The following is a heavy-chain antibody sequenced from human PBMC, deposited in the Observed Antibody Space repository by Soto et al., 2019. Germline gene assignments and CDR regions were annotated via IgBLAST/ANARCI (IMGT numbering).Heavy chain of an antibody. CDR2: ISNNGRTM. CDR3: ARDVIAPPNYFDP. J-gene: IGHJ5*02. V-gene: IGHV3-11*01. Sequence: PGGSLRLSCVASGFTFSDYYMSWIRQTPGKGLEWTSYISNNGRTMYYRDSVKGRFTISRDNTKKVLYLQINGLRAEDTAVYYCARDVIAPPNYFDPWGQGTLVTVSS. D-gene: IGHD4-4*01. CDR1: GFTFSDYY.